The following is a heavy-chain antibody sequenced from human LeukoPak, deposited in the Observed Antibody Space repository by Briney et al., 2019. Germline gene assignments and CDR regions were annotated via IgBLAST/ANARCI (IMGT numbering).Heavy chain of an antibody. CDR1: GGSITDYY. CDR3: ARDLKLDGSSGYYAFDI. D-gene: IGHD3-22*01. Sequence: SETLSLTCTVSGGSITDYYWGWIRQPPGKGLEWIGYDYYSGSSNYNPSLKSRVTISVDTSKNQFSLKMSSMTAADTAVYYCARDLKLDGSSGYYAFDIWGQGTMVTVSS. J-gene: IGHJ3*02. V-gene: IGHV4-59*01. CDR2: DYYSGSS.